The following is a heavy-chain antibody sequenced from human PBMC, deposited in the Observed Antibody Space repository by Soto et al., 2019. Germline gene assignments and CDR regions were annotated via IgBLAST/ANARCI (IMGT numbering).Heavy chain of an antibody. J-gene: IGHJ1*01. V-gene: IGHV3-66*01. Sequence: GGSLRLSCAASGFTVSSNYMSWVRQAPGKGLEWVSVIYSGGSTYYADSVKGRFTISRDNSKNTLYLQMNSLRAEDTAVYYCLRYSSSWYLAEYFPHWGQGTLVTVSS. CDR3: LRYSSSWYLAEYFPH. CDR1: GFTVSSNY. D-gene: IGHD6-13*01. CDR2: IYSGGST.